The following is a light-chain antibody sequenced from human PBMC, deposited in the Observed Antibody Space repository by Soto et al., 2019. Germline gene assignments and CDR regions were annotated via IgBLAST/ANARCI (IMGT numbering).Light chain of an antibody. CDR2: GES. Sequence: VLTHSLGTLSLSTEERATLSCRASQSVSSNHLAWYQQKPGQAPRLLIYGESSRATGIPVRFSGSGSETDFTLTITRLEPEDFAVYYCQQYSSSRTFGQGTKVDI. V-gene: IGKV3-20*01. CDR1: QSVSSNH. CDR3: QQYSSSRT. J-gene: IGKJ1*01.